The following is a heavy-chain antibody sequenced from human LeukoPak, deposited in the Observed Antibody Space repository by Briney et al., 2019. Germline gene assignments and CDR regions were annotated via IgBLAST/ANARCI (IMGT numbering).Heavy chain of an antibody. CDR3: ASLCSSTSCTHFDY. J-gene: IGHJ4*02. CDR2: ISWDGGST. D-gene: IGHD2-2*01. CDR1: GFTFDDYA. Sequence: GGSLRLSCAASGFTFDDYAMHWVRQAPVKGLEWVSLISWDGGSTYYADSVKGRFTISRDNSKNSLYLQMNSLRAEDTALYYCASLCSSTSCTHFDYWGQGTLVTVSS. V-gene: IGHV3-43D*04.